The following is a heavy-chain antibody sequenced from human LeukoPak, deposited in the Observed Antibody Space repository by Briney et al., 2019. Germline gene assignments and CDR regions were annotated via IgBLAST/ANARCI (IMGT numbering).Heavy chain of an antibody. D-gene: IGHD3/OR15-3a*01. CDR3: ARWTGYSMGGFDY. Sequence: GGSLRLSCAASGFTFSSYAMHWVRQAPGKGLEWVANIKEDGSEKYYVDSVKGRFTISRDNAKNSLYLQMNSLRAEDTAVYYCARWTGYSMGGFDYWGQGTPVTVSS. CDR2: IKEDGSEK. V-gene: IGHV3-7*01. J-gene: IGHJ4*02. CDR1: GFTFSSYA.